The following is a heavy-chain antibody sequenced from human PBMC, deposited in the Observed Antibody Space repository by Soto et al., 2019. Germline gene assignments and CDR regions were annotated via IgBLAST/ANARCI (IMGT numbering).Heavy chain of an antibody. D-gene: IGHD1-1*01. CDR2: IWYDGSNK. V-gene: IGHV3-33*03. CDR1: GFTISTHG. CDR3: AAATTCNVHCPY. Sequence: QAQLVESGGGVVQPGTSLRLSCAASGFTISTHGMHWVRQAPGKGLEWLANIWYDGSNKFYAESVKGRFSISKDNSKNTLYLQMSSLRAEDPAVYYCAAATTCNVHCPYWGQGTQVTVSP. J-gene: IGHJ4*02.